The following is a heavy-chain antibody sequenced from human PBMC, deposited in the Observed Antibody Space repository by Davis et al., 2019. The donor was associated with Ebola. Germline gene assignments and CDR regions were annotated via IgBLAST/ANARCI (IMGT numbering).Heavy chain of an antibody. J-gene: IGHJ6*02. V-gene: IGHV4-39*01. CDR1: GGSISSSSYY. D-gene: IGHD5-24*01. CDR2: IYYSGST. CDR3: AGRSQRWLQAYGMDV. Sequence: SETLSLTCTVSGGSISSSSYYWGWIRQPPGKGLEWIGSIYYSGSTYSNPSLNSRVTISVDTSKNQFSLKLSSVTAADTAVYYCAGRSQRWLQAYGMDVWGQGTTVTVSS.